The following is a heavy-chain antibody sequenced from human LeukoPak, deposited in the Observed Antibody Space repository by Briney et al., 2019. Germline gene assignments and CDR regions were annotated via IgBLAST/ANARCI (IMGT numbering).Heavy chain of an antibody. CDR3: ARVGSNVDTAMGSN. D-gene: IGHD5-18*01. V-gene: IGHV1-2*06. CDR2: INPNSGGT. CDR1: GYTFTGYY. J-gene: IGHJ4*02. Sequence: WASVKVSCKASGYTFTGYYMHWVRQAPGQGLELMGRINPNSGGTNYAQKFQGRVTMTRDTSISTAYMELSRLRSDDTAVYYCARVGSNVDTAMGSNWGQGTLVTVSS.